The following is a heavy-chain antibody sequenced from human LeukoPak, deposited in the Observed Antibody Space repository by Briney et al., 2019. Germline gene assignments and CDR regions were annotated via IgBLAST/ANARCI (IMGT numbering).Heavy chain of an antibody. CDR2: IYPGDSDT. J-gene: IGHJ4*02. Sequence: GESLKISCKGSGYSFTSYWIGWVRQMPGKGLEWMGIIYPGDSDTRYSPSFQGQVTISVDKSISTAYLQWSSLKASDTAMYYCASSIAARPDLILYDYWGQGTLVTVSS. D-gene: IGHD6-6*01. V-gene: IGHV5-51*01. CDR3: ASSIAARPDLILYDY. CDR1: GYSFTSYW.